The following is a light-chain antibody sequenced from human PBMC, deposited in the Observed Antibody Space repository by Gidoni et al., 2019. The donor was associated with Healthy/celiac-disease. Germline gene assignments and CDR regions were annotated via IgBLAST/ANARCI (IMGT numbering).Light chain of an antibody. CDR1: QDISNY. V-gene: IGKV1-33*01. J-gene: IGKJ2*01. CDR3: QQYDNLPRT. Sequence: IQITHSPSSLSASVGDRVTITCQASQDISNYLNWYQQKPGKAPKLLIYDASNLETGVPSRFSGSGSGTDFTFTISSLQPEDIETYYCQQYDNLPRTFGQGTKLEIK. CDR2: DAS.